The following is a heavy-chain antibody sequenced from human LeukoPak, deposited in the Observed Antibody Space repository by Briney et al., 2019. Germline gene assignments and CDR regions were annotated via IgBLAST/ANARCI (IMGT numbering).Heavy chain of an antibody. Sequence: GGSLRLSCAASGFTFSSYSMNWVRQAPGKGLEWVSYISSSSSTIYYADSVKGRFTISRDNAKNSLYLQMNSLRAEDTAVYYCARDADYYDSSGYYFDYWGQGTLVTVSS. CDR3: ARDADYYDSSGYYFDY. J-gene: IGHJ4*02. CDR2: ISSSSSTI. V-gene: IGHV3-48*04. CDR1: GFTFSSYS. D-gene: IGHD3-22*01.